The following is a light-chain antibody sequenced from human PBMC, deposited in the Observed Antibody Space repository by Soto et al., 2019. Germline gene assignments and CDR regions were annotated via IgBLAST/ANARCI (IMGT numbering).Light chain of an antibody. CDR3: QQLYTLPFT. CDR2: AAS. J-gene: IGKJ5*01. Sequence: DIQLTQSPSFLSASVGDRVTITCRASQGISSNLAWYQQKPGKAPKLLIYAASTLQSGVPSRFSGSGSGTEFTLTISGLLPEDFAAYHCQQLYTLPFTFGQGTRLEIK. CDR1: QGISSN. V-gene: IGKV1-9*01.